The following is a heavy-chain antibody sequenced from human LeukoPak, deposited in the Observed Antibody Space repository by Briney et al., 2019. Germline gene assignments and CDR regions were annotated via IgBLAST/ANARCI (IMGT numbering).Heavy chain of an antibody. CDR1: GYTLTELS. CDR2: FDPEDGET. D-gene: IGHD2/OR15-2a*01. J-gene: IGHJ3*02. Sequence: ASVKVSCKVSGYTLTELSMHWVRQAPGKGLEWMGGFDPEDGETIYAQKFQGRVTMTEDTSTDTAYMELRSLRSEDTAVYYCATGIGAASGAFDIWGQGTLVTVSS. CDR3: ATGIGAASGAFDI. V-gene: IGHV1-24*01.